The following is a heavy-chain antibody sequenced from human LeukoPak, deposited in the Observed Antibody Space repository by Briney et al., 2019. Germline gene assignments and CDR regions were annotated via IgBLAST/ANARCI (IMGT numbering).Heavy chain of an antibody. V-gene: IGHV4-39*07. Sequence: SETLSLTCTVSGGSISSSSYYWGWIRQPPGKGLEWIGSIYYSGSTYYNPSLESRVTMSVDTSKNQFSLRLSSVTAADTARYYCARARQVAATKYYFDYWGQGTLVTVSS. CDR3: ARARQVAATKYYFDY. CDR2: IYYSGST. J-gene: IGHJ4*02. D-gene: IGHD1-26*01. CDR1: GGSISSSSYY.